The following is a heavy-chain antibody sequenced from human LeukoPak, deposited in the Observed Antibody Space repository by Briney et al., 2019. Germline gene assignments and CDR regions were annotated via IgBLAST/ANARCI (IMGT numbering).Heavy chain of an antibody. CDR3: ARHRGSSWYESFDY. V-gene: IGHV4-59*08. Sequence: SETLSLTCSVSGGSLSNYYWNWIRQPPGKGLEWIGSMYYGGSTNYNPSLKSRVTISVDTSENQFSLKVSSVAAADTAVYYCARHRGSSWYESFDYWGQGILVTVSS. CDR2: MYYGGST. D-gene: IGHD6-13*01. J-gene: IGHJ4*02. CDR1: GGSLSNYY.